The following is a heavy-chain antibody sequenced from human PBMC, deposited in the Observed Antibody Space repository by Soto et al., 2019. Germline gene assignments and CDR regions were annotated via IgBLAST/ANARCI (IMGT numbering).Heavy chain of an antibody. D-gene: IGHD3-9*01. J-gene: IGHJ3*02. CDR2: ISSTSSTK. Sequence: GGSLRLSCAASGFTFSSYSMNWVRQAPGKGLEWVSYISSTSSTKYYADSVKGRFTISRDNAKNSLYLQMNSLRAEDTAVYYCARGGDILTGPDAFDIWGHGTMVTVSS. V-gene: IGHV3-48*01. CDR3: ARGGDILTGPDAFDI. CDR1: GFTFSSYS.